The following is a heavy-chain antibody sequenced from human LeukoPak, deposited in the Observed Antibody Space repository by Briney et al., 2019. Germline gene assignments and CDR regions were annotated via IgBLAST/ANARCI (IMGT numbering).Heavy chain of an antibody. D-gene: IGHD3-22*01. J-gene: IGHJ5*02. CDR1: GYTFTSYG. Sequence: ASVKVSRKASGYTFTSYGVSWVRQAPGQGLEWMGWISTYNGHTNYAQKLQDRVTMTTDTSTSTAYMELRSLRSDDTAVYYCARDPVTYNYDSSGHPSANWFDPWGQGTLVTVSS. V-gene: IGHV1-18*01. CDR3: ARDPVTYNYDSSGHPSANWFDP. CDR2: ISTYNGHT.